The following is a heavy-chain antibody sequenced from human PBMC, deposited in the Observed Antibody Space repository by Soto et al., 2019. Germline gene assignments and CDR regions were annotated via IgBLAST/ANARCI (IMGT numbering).Heavy chain of an antibody. J-gene: IGHJ4*02. CDR1: GFTFSSYA. CDR3: AKRRGAGGHFDY. V-gene: IGHV3-23*01. Sequence: DVQLLESGGGLVQPEGSLRLSCAASGFTFSSYAMGWVRQGPGKGLEWVAVVSIGGSTHYAASVRGRFTISRENDKNTLALQMNSLTAEDTAVYFCAKRRGAGGHFDYWGQGALFTVSS. D-gene: IGHD2-15*01. CDR2: VSIGGST.